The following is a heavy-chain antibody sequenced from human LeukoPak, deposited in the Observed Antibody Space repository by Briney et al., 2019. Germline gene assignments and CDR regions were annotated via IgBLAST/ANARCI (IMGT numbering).Heavy chain of an antibody. Sequence: SETLSLICTVSGGSISSYYWSWIRQPPGKGLEWIGYIYYSGSTNYNPSLKSRVTISVDTSKNQFSLKLSSVTAADTAVYYCARDSGTGYYFDYWGQGTLVTVSS. D-gene: IGHD2-8*02. J-gene: IGHJ4*02. CDR3: ARDSGTGYYFDY. CDR1: GGSISSYY. CDR2: IYYSGST. V-gene: IGHV4-59*01.